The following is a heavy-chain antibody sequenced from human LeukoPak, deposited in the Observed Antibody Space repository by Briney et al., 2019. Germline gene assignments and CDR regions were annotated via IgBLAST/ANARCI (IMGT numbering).Heavy chain of an antibody. V-gene: IGHV3-30*04. D-gene: IGHD6-19*01. CDR2: ISYDGSHI. J-gene: IGHJ5*02. CDR3: ARDALTALSSGWHWFGP. CDR1: GFTLSNYA. Sequence: GGSLRLSCAASGFTLSNYALHWVRQAPGKGLEWVAVISYDGSHIYYADSVKGRFTISRDISKNTLYLQMNSLRAEDTAVYYCARDALTALSSGWHWFGPWGQGTLVTVSS.